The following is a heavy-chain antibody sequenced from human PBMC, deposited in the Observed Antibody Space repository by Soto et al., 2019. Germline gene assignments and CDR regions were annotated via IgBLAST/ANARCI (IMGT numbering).Heavy chain of an antibody. V-gene: IGHV3-64*02. CDR3: ARGGYLLARYFDL. J-gene: IGHJ2*01. CDR2: ISSSGGST. D-gene: IGHD2-15*01. CDR1: GFTFSSYA. Sequence: GALRLSCAASGFTFSSYAMSWVRQAPGKGLEYVSGISSSGGSTYYADSVKGRFTISRDNSKHTLYLQMGSLRAEDMAVYYCARGGYLLARYFDLWGRGTLVTVSS.